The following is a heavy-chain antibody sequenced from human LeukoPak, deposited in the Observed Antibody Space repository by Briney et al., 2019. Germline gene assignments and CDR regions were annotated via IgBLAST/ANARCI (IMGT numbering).Heavy chain of an antibody. V-gene: IGHV4-59*05. CDR3: ARAGSGSYKDSRWFDP. Sequence: SETLSLTCTVSGGSISSYYWSWIRQPPGKGLEWIGSIYYSGSTYYNPSLKSRVTISVDTSKNQFSLKLSSVTAADTAVYYCARAGSGSYKDSRWFDPWGQGTLVTVSS. CDR1: GGSISSYY. D-gene: IGHD3-10*01. CDR2: IYYSGST. J-gene: IGHJ5*02.